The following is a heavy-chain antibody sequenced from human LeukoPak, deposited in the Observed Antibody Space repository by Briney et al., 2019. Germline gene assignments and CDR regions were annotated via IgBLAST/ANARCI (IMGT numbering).Heavy chain of an antibody. D-gene: IGHD5-18*01. CDR3: ARHVGPGYSYGFDN. V-gene: IGHV4-59*08. CDR1: AGSISRHY. J-gene: IGHJ4*02. Sequence: PSETLSLTCTGTAGSISRHYWSWIRQAPRKGLEWIGYISYSGSTNYNPSLKSRVTISVDTSKNQFSLKLSSVTAADTAVFYCARHVGPGYSYGFDNWGQGTLVTVSS. CDR2: ISYSGST.